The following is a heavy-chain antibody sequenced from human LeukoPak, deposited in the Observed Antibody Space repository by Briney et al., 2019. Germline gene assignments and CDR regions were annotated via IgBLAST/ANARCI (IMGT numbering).Heavy chain of an antibody. CDR2: ISSSSSYI. Sequence: GGSLRLSYAASGFTFSSYSMNWVRQAPGKGLEWVSSISSSSSYIYYADSVKGRFTISRDNAKNSLYLQMNSLRAEDTAVYYCAREGIAARPAYYYYMDVWGKGTTVTVSS. CDR3: AREGIAARPAYYYYMDV. D-gene: IGHD6-6*01. CDR1: GFTFSSYS. V-gene: IGHV3-21*01. J-gene: IGHJ6*03.